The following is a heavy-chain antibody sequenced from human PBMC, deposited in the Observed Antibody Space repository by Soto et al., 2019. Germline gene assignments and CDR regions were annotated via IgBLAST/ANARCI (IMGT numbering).Heavy chain of an antibody. CDR2: ISFEGSNT. CDR1: GFTFSTYG. V-gene: IGHV3-30*18. CDR3: VKDLEDYNYEYKFHY. J-gene: IGHJ4*02. D-gene: IGHD5-18*01. Sequence: PVGSLRLSCAASGFTFSTYGMHWVRQAPGKGLEWVAVISFEGSNTYYTDSVQGRFTISRDNSKNTLFLQMNSLRAEDTAVYYCVKDLEDYNYEYKFHYWGQGTRVTVSS.